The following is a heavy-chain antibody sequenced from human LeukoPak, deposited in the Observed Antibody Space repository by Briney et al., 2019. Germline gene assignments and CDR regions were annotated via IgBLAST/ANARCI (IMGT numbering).Heavy chain of an antibody. D-gene: IGHD3-3*01. V-gene: IGHV3-7*05. CDR3: ARGLEWSGYRYFDS. Sequence: GGSLRLSCAASGFTFSSYWMSWVRQAPGKGLEWVANIKQDGSEKYYADSVKGRFTISRDNAKNSLFLQMNSLRADDTAVYYCARGLEWSGYRYFDSWGQGTLVTVSS. CDR2: IKQDGSEK. CDR1: GFTFSSYW. J-gene: IGHJ4*02.